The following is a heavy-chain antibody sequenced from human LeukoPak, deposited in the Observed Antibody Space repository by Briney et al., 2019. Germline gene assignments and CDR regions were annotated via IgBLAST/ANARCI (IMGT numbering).Heavy chain of an antibody. CDR3: ARLLGYSSGWFFYWFDP. Sequence: SETLSLTCTVSGGSISSYYWSWIRQPPGKGLEWIGEINHSGSTNYDPSLKSRVTISVDTSKNQFSLKLSSVTAADTAVYYCARLLGYSSGWFFYWFDPWGQGTLVTVSS. J-gene: IGHJ5*02. CDR2: INHSGST. D-gene: IGHD6-19*01. V-gene: IGHV4-34*01. CDR1: GGSISSYY.